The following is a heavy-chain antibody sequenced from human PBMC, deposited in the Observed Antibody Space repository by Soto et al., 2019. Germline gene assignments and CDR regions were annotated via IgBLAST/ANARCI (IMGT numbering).Heavy chain of an antibody. Sequence: QVQLVESGGGVVQPGRSLRLSCAASGFSFSISPMHWVRQAPGKGPEWVALISYDGTNKSYADSVKGRFTISRDNSKRSLYLQVDSLRPGDAAVYYCARDPKTSGGQHWAFNYFDSWGQGTLVTVSS. CDR1: GFSFSISP. V-gene: IGHV3-30-3*01. CDR2: ISYDGTNK. D-gene: IGHD7-27*01. J-gene: IGHJ4*02. CDR3: ARDPKTSGGQHWAFNYFDS.